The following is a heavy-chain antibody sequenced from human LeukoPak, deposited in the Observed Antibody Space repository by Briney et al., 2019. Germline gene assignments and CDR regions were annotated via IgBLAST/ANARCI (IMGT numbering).Heavy chain of an antibody. CDR2: IYHSGST. V-gene: IGHV4-38-2*02. D-gene: IGHD2-2*01. CDR1: GYSISSGYY. J-gene: IGHJ4*02. Sequence: SETLSLTCTVSGYSISSGYYWGWIRQPPGKGLEWIGSIYHSGSTYYNPSLKSRVTISVDTSKNQFSLKLSSVTAADTAVYYCARGYCSSTSCYGAYWGQGTLVTVSS. CDR3: ARGYCSSTSCYGAY.